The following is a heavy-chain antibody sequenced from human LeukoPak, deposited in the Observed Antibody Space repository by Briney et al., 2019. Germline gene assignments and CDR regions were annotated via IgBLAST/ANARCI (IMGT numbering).Heavy chain of an antibody. CDR2: IYDSGST. CDR1: GGSISNYY. J-gene: IGHJ4*02. CDR3: ARDLGGTAMVSAY. Sequence: PSETLSLTCTVSGGSISNYYWSWIRQPPGKGLEWIGYIYDSGSTNYNPSLKSRVTISVDTSKNQFSLKLSSVTAADTAVYYCARDLGGTAMVSAYWGQGTLVTVSS. V-gene: IGHV4-59*12. D-gene: IGHD5-18*01.